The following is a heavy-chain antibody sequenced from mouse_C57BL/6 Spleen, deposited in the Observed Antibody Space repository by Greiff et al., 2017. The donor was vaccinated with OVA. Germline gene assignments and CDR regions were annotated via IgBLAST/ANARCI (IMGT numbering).Heavy chain of an antibody. V-gene: IGHV1-82*01. Sequence: VQLQQSGPELVKPGASVKISCKASGYAFSSSWMNWVKQRPGKGLEWIGRIYPGDGATNYNGKFKGKATLTADKSSSTAFMQLSSLTSEDSAVYFCARGDYYGQSGFDYWGQGTTLTVSS. CDR3: ARGDYYGQSGFDY. CDR1: GYAFSSSW. J-gene: IGHJ2*01. D-gene: IGHD1-1*01. CDR2: IYPGDGAT.